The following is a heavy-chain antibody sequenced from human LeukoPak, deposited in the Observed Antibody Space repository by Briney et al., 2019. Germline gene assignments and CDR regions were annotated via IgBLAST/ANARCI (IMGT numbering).Heavy chain of an antibody. CDR2: IDAAGDT. V-gene: IGHV3-13*01. CDR1: GFTFSNYD. Sequence: GGSVRLSCAASGFTFSNYDMHWVRQAAGKGLEWVSSIDAAGDTYYPGSVKGPFTISRENAKKSFYLQMNSLRAGDTAVYYCARGSCSSSSCYERLNGLDVWGQGTPVTVSS. CDR3: ARGSCSSSSCYERLNGLDV. D-gene: IGHD2-2*01. J-gene: IGHJ6*02.